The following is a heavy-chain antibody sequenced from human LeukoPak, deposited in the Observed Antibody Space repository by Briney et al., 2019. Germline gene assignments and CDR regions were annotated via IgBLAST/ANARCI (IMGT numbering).Heavy chain of an antibody. D-gene: IGHD2-15*01. CDR2: ISYDGSNK. CDR1: GFTFGDYA. Sequence: GGSLRLSCTASGFTFGDYAMTWVRQAPGKGLEWVAVISYDGSNKYYADSVKGRFTISRDNSKNTLYLQMNSLRAEDTAVYYCAKGVGYCSGGSCYYFDYWGQGTLVTVSS. J-gene: IGHJ4*02. CDR3: AKGVGYCSGGSCYYFDY. V-gene: IGHV3-30*04.